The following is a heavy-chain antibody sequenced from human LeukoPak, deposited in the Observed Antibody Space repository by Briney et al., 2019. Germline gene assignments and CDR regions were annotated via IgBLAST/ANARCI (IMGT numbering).Heavy chain of an antibody. CDR2: IWYDGSNK. Sequence: GRSLRLSCAASGFTFSSYGMPWVRQAPGKGLEWVAVIWYDGSNKYYADSVKGRFTISRDNSKNTLYLQMNSLRAEDTAVYYCARQGGYSYGPTPTWGYFDYWGQGTLVTVSS. V-gene: IGHV3-33*01. CDR3: ARQGGYSYGPTPTWGYFDY. J-gene: IGHJ4*02. D-gene: IGHD5-18*01. CDR1: GFTFSSYG.